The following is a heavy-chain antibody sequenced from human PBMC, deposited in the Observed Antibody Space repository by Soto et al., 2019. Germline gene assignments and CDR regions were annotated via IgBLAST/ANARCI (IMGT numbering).Heavy chain of an antibody. D-gene: IGHD2-15*01. J-gene: IGHJ6*02. V-gene: IGHV3-23*01. CDR3: AKVWGAYRSRGPCYPPSYYYGMDV. CDR2: ISGSGAYT. Sequence: GGSLRLSCAASGFTFSSYVMSWVRQAPGRGLEWVSGISGSGAYTYQTDSVKGRFTLSRDSSKNTLYLEMNSLRAEDTAVYYCAKVWGAYRSRGPCYPPSYYYGMDVWGQGTTVTVSS. CDR1: GFTFSSYV.